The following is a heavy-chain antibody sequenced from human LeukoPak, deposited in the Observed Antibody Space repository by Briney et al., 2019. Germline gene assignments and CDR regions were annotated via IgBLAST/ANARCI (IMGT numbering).Heavy chain of an antibody. V-gene: IGHV4-39*01. J-gene: IGHJ6*02. Sequence: SETLSLTCTVSGGSISSSRYYWGWIRQPPGKGLEWIGSIYYSGSTYYNPSLKSRVTISVDTSKNQFSLKLSSVTAADTAVYYCARHAPVRGPTHNYYYYGMDVWGQGTTVTVSS. CDR3: ARHAPVRGPTHNYYYYGMDV. CDR1: GGSISSSRYY. D-gene: IGHD3-10*01. CDR2: IYYSGST.